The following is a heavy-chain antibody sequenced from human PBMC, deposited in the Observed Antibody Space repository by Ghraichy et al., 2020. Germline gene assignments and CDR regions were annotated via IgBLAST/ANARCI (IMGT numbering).Heavy chain of an antibody. Sequence: ASVKVSCRASGYTFTGYYMHWVRQAPGLGLEWMGWINPTSGVTSYAQKFQGRVTMTRDTSISTAYMELSGLRDDDTAVYYCAKVRASLTTPAGKKEFDFWGQGTLVTVSS. J-gene: IGHJ4*02. CDR1: GYTFTGYY. V-gene: IGHV1-2*02. CDR3: AKVRASLTTPAGKKEFDF. D-gene: IGHD1/OR15-1a*01. CDR2: INPTSGVT.